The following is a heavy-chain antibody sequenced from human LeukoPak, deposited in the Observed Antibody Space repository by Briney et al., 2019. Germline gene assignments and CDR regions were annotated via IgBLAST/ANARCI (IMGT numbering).Heavy chain of an antibody. CDR3: ARSLSIAAAGTGLGRNWFDP. CDR1: GFTVSSNY. CDR2: IYSGGST. Sequence: PGGSLRLSCAASGFTVSSNYMSWVRQAPGKGLEWVSVIYSGGSTYYADSVKGRFTISRDNSKNTLYLQMNSLRAEDTAVYYCARSLSIAAAGTGLGRNWFDPWGQGTLVTVSS. J-gene: IGHJ5*02. V-gene: IGHV3-53*01. D-gene: IGHD6-13*01.